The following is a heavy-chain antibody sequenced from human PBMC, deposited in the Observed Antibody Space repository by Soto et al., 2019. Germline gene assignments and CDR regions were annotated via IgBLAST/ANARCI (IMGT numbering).Heavy chain of an antibody. V-gene: IGHV4-59*01. CDR1: GGSISSYY. Sequence: SETLSLTCTVSGGSISSYYWSWIRQPPGKGLEWIGYIYYSGSTNYNPSLKSRVTISVDTSKNQFSLKLSSVTAADTAVYYCARVQSDFWSGYVYFDYWGQGTLVTVSS. D-gene: IGHD3-3*01. CDR3: ARVQSDFWSGYVYFDY. CDR2: IYYSGST. J-gene: IGHJ4*02.